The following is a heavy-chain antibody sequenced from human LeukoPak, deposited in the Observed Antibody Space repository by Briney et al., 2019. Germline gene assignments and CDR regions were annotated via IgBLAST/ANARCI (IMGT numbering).Heavy chain of an antibody. CDR1: GYTFTGYY. J-gene: IGHJ6*02. CDR2: INPNSGGT. Sequence: ASVKVSCKASGYTFTGYYIHWVRQAPGQGLEWMGWINPNSGGTNYAQKLQGRVTMTTDTSTSTAYMELRSLRSDDTAVYYCARDTGPPYCYGMDVWGQGTTVTVSS. V-gene: IGHV1-2*02. CDR3: ARDTGPPYCYGMDV.